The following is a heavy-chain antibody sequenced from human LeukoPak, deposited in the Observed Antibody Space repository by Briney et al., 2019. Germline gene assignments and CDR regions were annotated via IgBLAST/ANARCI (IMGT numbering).Heavy chain of an antibody. CDR3: ARGGSWIQLWLPLDP. CDR1: GFTFSSYA. CDR2: ISGSGGST. V-gene: IGHV3-23*01. Sequence: GGSLRLSCAASGFTFSSYAMSWVRQAPGKGLEWVSAISGSGGSTYYADSVKGRFTISRDNSKNTLYLQMNSLRAEDTAVYYCARGGSWIQLWLPLDPWGQGTLITVSS. D-gene: IGHD5-18*01. J-gene: IGHJ5*02.